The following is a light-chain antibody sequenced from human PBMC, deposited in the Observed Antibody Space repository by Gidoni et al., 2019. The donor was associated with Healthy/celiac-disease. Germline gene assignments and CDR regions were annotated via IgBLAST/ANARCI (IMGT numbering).Light chain of an antibody. CDR1: KLGDKY. Sequence: SYELTQPPSVSVSPGQTASITCSGDKLGDKYACWYQQKPGQSPVLVIYQDSKRPSGIPERFSGSNSGSTATLTISGTQAMDEADYYCQAWDSMLVVFGGGTKLTVL. CDR3: QAWDSMLVV. CDR2: QDS. J-gene: IGLJ2*01. V-gene: IGLV3-1*01.